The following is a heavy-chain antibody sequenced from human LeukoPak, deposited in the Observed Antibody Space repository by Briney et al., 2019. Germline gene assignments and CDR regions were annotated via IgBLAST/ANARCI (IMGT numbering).Heavy chain of an antibody. CDR3: ATSGSRYRHFGH. J-gene: IGHJ4*02. CDR2: MYPSGTT. V-gene: IGHV4-4*02. Sequence: SGTLSLTCAVSGDSISSRNWWTWVRQPPGKRLEWIGEMYPSGTTNYNPSLKSRVTISIDKSKNQFSLKLISVTAADTAFYYCATSGSRYRHFGHWGQGTLVTVSS. D-gene: IGHD6-13*01. CDR1: GDSISSRNW.